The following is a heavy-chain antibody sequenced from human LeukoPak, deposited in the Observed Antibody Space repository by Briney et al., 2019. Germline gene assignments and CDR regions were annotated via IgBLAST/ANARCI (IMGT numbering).Heavy chain of an antibody. CDR1: GGSISSYY. V-gene: IGHV4-59*08. D-gene: IGHD6-6*01. CDR2: IYYSGGT. CDR3: ARLWDSSSSLDY. J-gene: IGHJ4*02. Sequence: SETLSLTCTVSGGSISSYYWTWIRQPPGKGLGLEWIGYIYYSGGTDYNPSLKSRVTISIDTSKNQVSLKLSSVTAADTAVYYCARLWDSSSSLDYWAQGTLVTVSS.